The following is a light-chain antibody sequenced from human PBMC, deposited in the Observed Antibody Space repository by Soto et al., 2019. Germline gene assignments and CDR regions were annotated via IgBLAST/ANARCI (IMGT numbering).Light chain of an antibody. Sequence: EIVMTQSPATLSVSPGERASLSCRASQSVSSNLAWYQQKPGQTPRLLIYATSTRATGIPARSSGSGSGTEFTLTISSLQSEDFAVYYCQHYNNWPLTFGGGTKVEIK. J-gene: IGKJ4*01. V-gene: IGKV3-15*01. CDR1: QSVSSN. CDR3: QHYNNWPLT. CDR2: ATS.